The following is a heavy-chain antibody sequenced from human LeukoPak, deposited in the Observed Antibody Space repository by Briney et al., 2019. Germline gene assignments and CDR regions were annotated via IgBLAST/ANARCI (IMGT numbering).Heavy chain of an antibody. Sequence: PSETLSLTCTVSGGSISTYYWSWIRQPPGKGPEWIGYIYYSGSTNSNPSLRSRVAISVDTSKNQFSLKLNSVTASDTAVYYCARGGATGARTRGAFVPSFDNWGQGSLVTVSS. CDR3: ARGGATGARTRGAFVPSFDN. CDR1: GGSISTYY. CDR2: IYYSGST. V-gene: IGHV4-59*01. D-gene: IGHD4/OR15-4a*01. J-gene: IGHJ4*02.